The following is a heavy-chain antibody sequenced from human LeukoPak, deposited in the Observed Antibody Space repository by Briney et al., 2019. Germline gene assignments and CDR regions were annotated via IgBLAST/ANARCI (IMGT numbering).Heavy chain of an antibody. V-gene: IGHV3-64D*09. CDR2: ISDTAIYT. J-gene: IGHJ4*02. CDR3: VKRQIAVAASPFDD. D-gene: IGHD6-19*01. CDR1: GFTFRTYA. Sequence: GGSLRLSCSASGFTFRTYAMHWVRQAPGQGLEYVAAISDTAIYTFYADSVKGRFTISRDNSKNTLYLQMSSLRDEDTAVYYCVKRQIAVAASPFDDWGQGTLVTVSS.